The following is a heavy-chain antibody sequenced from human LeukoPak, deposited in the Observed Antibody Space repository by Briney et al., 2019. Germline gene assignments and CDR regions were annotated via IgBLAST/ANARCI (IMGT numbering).Heavy chain of an antibody. CDR2: ISSSNYI. Sequence: GGSLRLSCAASGFTFISFSMNWVRQAPGKGLEWVSFISSSNYIYYADSVKGRFTISRDNAKNSVYLQLNSLRAEDTAVYYCARSRGVLITRGNDAFDIWGQGTMVTVSS. CDR3: ARSRGVLITRGNDAFDI. J-gene: IGHJ3*02. V-gene: IGHV3-21*01. D-gene: IGHD3-22*01. CDR1: GFTFISFS.